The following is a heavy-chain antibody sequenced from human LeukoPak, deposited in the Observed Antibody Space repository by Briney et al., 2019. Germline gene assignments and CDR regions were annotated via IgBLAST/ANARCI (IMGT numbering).Heavy chain of an antibody. Sequence: PGGSLGLSCAASGFTFRGYDMHWVRQVTGKGLEWVSAVGISGDTYYAGSVKGRFTISRENAKNSLYLQMNSLTAGDTAVYYCVRGGIQVSGIDEIDYWGQGTLVTVSS. V-gene: IGHV3-13*01. D-gene: IGHD6-19*01. J-gene: IGHJ4*02. CDR3: VRGGIQVSGIDEIDY. CDR2: VGISGDT. CDR1: GFTFRGYD.